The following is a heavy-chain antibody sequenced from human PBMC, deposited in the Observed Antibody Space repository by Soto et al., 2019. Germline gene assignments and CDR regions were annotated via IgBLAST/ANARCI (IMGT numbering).Heavy chain of an antibody. J-gene: IGHJ4*02. V-gene: IGHV3-11*01. Sequence: GGSLRLSCAASGFTFSDYYMSWIRQAPGKGLEWVSYISSSGNIIYYADSVKGRFTISRDNAKNSLYLQMNSLRAEDTAVYYCARDKAVAGYERNDYWGQGTLVTVSS. CDR3: ARDKAVAGYERNDY. CDR1: GFTFSDYY. D-gene: IGHD6-19*01. CDR2: ISSSGNII.